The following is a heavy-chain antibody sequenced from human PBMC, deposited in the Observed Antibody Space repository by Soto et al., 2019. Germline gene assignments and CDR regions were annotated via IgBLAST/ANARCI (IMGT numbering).Heavy chain of an antibody. CDR1: GFTFSSYA. V-gene: IGHV3-23*01. J-gene: IGHJ4*02. Sequence: EVQLLESGGGLVQPGGSLRLSCAASGFTFSSYAMSWVRQAPGKGLEWVSAISGSGGSTYYADSVKGRFTISRDNSKNTLYLQMNSLRAEDTAVYYCAKDPELRYFDWLLYAYFGYWGQGTLVTVSS. CDR2: ISGSGGST. D-gene: IGHD3-9*01. CDR3: AKDPELRYFDWLLYAYFGY.